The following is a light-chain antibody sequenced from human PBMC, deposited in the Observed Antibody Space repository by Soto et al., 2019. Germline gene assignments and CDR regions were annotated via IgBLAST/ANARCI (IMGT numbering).Light chain of an antibody. Sequence: EVVLTQSPATLSLSPGESATLSCRASLDVRSYILWYQQKPNQAPRLLIYDTSNRATGIPDRFSGSGSGTDFTLTISSLEPDDFAVYYCQQRYRWPPITFGGGTKVEIK. CDR1: LDVRSY. CDR3: QQRYRWPPIT. CDR2: DTS. J-gene: IGKJ4*01. V-gene: IGKV3-11*01.